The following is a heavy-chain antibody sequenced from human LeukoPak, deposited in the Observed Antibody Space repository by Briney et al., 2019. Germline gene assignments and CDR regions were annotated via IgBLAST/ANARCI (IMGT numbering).Heavy chain of an antibody. CDR1: GFTFSSYA. V-gene: IGHV3-23*01. D-gene: IGHD4-23*01. J-gene: IGHJ4*02. CDR2: ISGSGGST. CDR3: AKGTKRQNYGGSYFDY. Sequence: GGSLRLSXAASGFTFSSYAMSWVRQAPGKGLEWVSAISGSGGSTYYADSVKGRFTISRDNSKNTLYLQMNSLRAEDTAVYYCAKGTKRQNYGGSYFDYWGQGTLVTVSS.